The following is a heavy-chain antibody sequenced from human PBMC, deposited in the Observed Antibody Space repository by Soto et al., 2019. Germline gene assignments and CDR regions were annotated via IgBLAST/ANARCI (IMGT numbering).Heavy chain of an antibody. CDR2: TIPMFGTP. J-gene: IGHJ6*02. CDR1: GGTFSKYA. Sequence: QVQLVQSGAEMQQPRAAVKVSCKASGGTFSKYAFSWVRQAPGQGLEWLEWTIPMFGTPNYAQKFQGRVANPEHESTATVDMELRSLRSEDKGVYFRMRQLRDRNCAYGIAVCGQWTNDTVSS. D-gene: IGHD1-7*01. CDR3: MRQLRDRNCAYGIAV. V-gene: IGHV1-69*01.